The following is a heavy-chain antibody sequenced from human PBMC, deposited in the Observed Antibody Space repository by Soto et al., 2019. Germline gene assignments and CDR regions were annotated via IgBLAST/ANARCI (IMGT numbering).Heavy chain of an antibody. J-gene: IGHJ6*02. D-gene: IGHD3-10*01. CDR1: GGSISIGGYF. V-gene: IGHV4-31*02. Sequence: LCGGSISIGGYFWSWIRQYPGKGLEWIGHIYYNGSTYYNPSLKSRVTISIDTSKNQFSLRLTSVTPADTAVYYCATDEYFGSEIYFYYYGMDVWGQGTTVTVSS. CDR3: ATDEYFGSEIYFYYYGMDV. CDR2: IYYNGST.